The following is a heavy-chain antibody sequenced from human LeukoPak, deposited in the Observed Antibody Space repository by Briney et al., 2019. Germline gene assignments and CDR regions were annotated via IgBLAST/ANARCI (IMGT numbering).Heavy chain of an antibody. Sequence: PGGSLRLPCAASGFTFSSYAMSWVRQAPGKGLEWVSAISGSGGSTYYADSVKGRFTISRDNSKNTLYLQMNSLRAEDTAVYYCAKDLEYSGSYNFDYWGQGTLVTVSS. D-gene: IGHD1-26*01. V-gene: IGHV3-23*01. J-gene: IGHJ4*02. CDR3: AKDLEYSGSYNFDY. CDR1: GFTFSSYA. CDR2: ISGSGGST.